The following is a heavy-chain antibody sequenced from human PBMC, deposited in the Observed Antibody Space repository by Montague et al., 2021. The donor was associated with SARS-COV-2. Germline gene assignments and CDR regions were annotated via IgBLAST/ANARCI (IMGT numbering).Heavy chain of an antibody. D-gene: IGHD1-1*01. V-gene: IGHV6-1*01. CDR1: RDNVYSNSAT. CDR2: TYYRSKWYN. Sequence: CAISRDNVYSNSATWNWVRQSPSRGLEWLGRTYYRSKWYNDYAVXVRGRVTINPDTSKNQFSLQLNSVTPEDTAIYYCTSGREGNYNVMDVWGQGTTVTVSS. CDR3: TSGREGNYNVMDV. J-gene: IGHJ6*02.